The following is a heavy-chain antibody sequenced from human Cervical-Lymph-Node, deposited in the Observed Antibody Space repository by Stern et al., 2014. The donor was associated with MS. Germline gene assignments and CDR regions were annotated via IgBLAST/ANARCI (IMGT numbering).Heavy chain of an antibody. V-gene: IGHV4-39*02. CDR3: ARGAGVFDS. CDR1: GGSIGRSSYY. Sequence: QLQLQESGPGLVKPSETLSLTCTVSGGSIGRSSYYWGWIRQPPGKGLEWIGNIFYTGSTFYDPSLKSRVTISVATSTNPLSPRLNSVTAADTAVYYCARGAGVFDSWGQGTLVTVSP. CDR2: IFYTGST. D-gene: IGHD6-19*01. J-gene: IGHJ4*02.